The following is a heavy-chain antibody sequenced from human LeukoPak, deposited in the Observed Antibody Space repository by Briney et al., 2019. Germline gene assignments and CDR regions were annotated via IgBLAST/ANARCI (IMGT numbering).Heavy chain of an antibody. V-gene: IGHV3-21*01. CDR2: ISSSSSYI. J-gene: IGHJ3*02. CDR3: ARATGSGWYLNAFDI. D-gene: IGHD6-19*01. Sequence: GGSLRLSCAASGFTFTTYSMNWVRQAPGKGLEWVSSISSSSSYIYYADSMKGRFTISRDNVKNSLYLQMNSLRAEDTAVYYCARATGSGWYLNAFDIWGQGTMVTVSS. CDR1: GFTFTTYS.